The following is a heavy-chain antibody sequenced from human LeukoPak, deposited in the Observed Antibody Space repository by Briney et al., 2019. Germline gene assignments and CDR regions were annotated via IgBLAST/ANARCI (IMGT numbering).Heavy chain of an antibody. D-gene: IGHD2-15*01. J-gene: IGHJ4*02. Sequence: GGSLRLSCAASGFTFSSYAMSWVRQAPGKGLEWVSAISGSGGSTYYADSVKGRFTISRDNSKNTLYLQMNSLRAEDTAVYYCAKCLCSGGSCCDSDYWGQGTLVTVSS. CDR2: ISGSGGST. CDR1: GFTFSSYA. V-gene: IGHV3-23*01. CDR3: AKCLCSGGSCCDSDY.